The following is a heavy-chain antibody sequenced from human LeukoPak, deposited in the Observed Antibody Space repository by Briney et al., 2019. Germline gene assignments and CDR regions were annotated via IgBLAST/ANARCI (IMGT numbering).Heavy chain of an antibody. CDR2: IKQDGSQK. D-gene: IGHD6-13*01. Sequence: GGSLRLSCAPSGFSFSSYWMNWVRQLPGKGLEWLANIKQDGSQKYYVDSVKGRFTISRDNAKNSLYLQMNSLRAEDTAVYYCARDVYRDSWPDYWGQGTLVTVSS. J-gene: IGHJ4*02. V-gene: IGHV3-7*01. CDR1: GFSFSSYW. CDR3: ARDVYRDSWPDY.